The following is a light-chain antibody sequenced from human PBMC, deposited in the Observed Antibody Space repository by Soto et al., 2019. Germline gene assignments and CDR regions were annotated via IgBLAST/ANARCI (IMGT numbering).Light chain of an antibody. V-gene: IGKV3-11*01. CDR1: QSVSSY. Sequence: EIVLTQSPATLSLSPGERVTLSCRASQSVSSYLAWYQQKPGQAPRLLIYDASNRATGIPARFSGSGSGTDFTLTISSLEPEDFAVYYCQQRSNWLSTFGQGTKVEIK. CDR3: QQRSNWLST. CDR2: DAS. J-gene: IGKJ1*01.